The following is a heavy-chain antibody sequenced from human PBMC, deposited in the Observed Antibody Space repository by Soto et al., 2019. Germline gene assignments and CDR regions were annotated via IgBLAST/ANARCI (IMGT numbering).Heavy chain of an antibody. J-gene: IGHJ6*02. Sequence: PSETLSLTCIVSGGSVSSGSYYWSWIRQPPGKGLEWIGYIYYSGSTNYNPSLKSRVTISVDTSKNQFSLNLSSVTAADTAVYYCARDFCGGDCSDDYYYYAMDVWGQGTTVTVPS. CDR1: GGSVSSGSYY. CDR3: ARDFCGGDCSDDYYYYAMDV. CDR2: IYYSGST. D-gene: IGHD2-21*02. V-gene: IGHV4-61*01.